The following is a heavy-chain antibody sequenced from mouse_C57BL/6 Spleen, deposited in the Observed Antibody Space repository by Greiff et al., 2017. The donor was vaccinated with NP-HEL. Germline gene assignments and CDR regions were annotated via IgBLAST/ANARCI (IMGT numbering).Heavy chain of an antibody. J-gene: IGHJ2*01. CDR3: ARGGDYDGDYFDY. V-gene: IGHV1-80*01. Sequence: VQLQQSGAELVKPGASVKISCKASGYAFSSYWMNWVKQRPGKGLEWIGQIYPGDGDTNYNGKFKGKATLTADKSSSTAYMQLSSLTSEDSAVYFCARGGDYDGDYFDYWGQGTTLTVSS. D-gene: IGHD2-4*01. CDR2: IYPGDGDT. CDR1: GYAFSSYW.